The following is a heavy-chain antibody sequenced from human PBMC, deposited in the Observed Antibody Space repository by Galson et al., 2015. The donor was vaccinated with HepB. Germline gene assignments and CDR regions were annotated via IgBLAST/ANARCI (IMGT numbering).Heavy chain of an antibody. J-gene: IGHJ4*02. Sequence: SLRLSCAASGFTFNTFDIHWVRQGPGTRLEWVAVISKDGNNKYYADSVKGRFSISRDNSKNTIYLQMNSLRPEDTAVYYWVRDLYDFVWGSFLHWGQGTLVTVSS. V-gene: IGHV3-30*01. D-gene: IGHD3-16*01. CDR1: GFTFNTFD. CDR3: VRDLYDFVWGSFLH. CDR2: ISKDGNNK.